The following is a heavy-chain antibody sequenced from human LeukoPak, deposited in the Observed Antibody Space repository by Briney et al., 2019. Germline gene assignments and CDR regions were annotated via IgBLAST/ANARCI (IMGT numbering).Heavy chain of an antibody. Sequence: SETLSLTCTAYGGSISSYYWSWIRQPPGKGLEWIGHIYDTGSTNYNPSLKSRVTISIDTSKNQFSLNLRSVTAADTAVYYCARTTYGPPDYWGQGTLVTVSS. CDR1: GGSISSYY. D-gene: IGHD4-17*01. CDR2: IYDTGST. CDR3: ARTTYGPPDY. V-gene: IGHV4-59*01. J-gene: IGHJ4*02.